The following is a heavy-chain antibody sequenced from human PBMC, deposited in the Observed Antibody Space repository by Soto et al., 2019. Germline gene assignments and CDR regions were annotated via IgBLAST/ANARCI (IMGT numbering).Heavy chain of an antibody. CDR3: ARGDYGTGGYPFPYFDY. CDR2: INPDSGAT. J-gene: IGHJ4*02. CDR1: GYSFTGYY. D-gene: IGHD2-8*02. V-gene: IGHV1-2*02. Sequence: HEHLVQSGAEVKRPGASLKGSCKASGYSFTGYYIHWVRQAPGQGLEWMGWINPDSGATNYAQNFQGRVTLTIDTSISTASMDLTSLTSDDTAVYYCARGDYGTGGYPFPYFDYWGQGTLVIVSS.